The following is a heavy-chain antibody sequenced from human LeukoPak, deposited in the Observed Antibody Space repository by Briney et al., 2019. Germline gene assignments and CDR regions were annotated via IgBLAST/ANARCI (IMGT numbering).Heavy chain of an antibody. D-gene: IGHD3-22*01. Sequence: TSETLSLTCAVYGGSFSGYYWSWIHQPPGKGLEWIGEINHSGSTNYNPSLKSRVTISVDTSKNQFSLKLSSVTAADTAVYYCARRKGQFGYWPEYYYYYYMDVWGKGTTVTVSS. CDR1: GGSFSGYY. V-gene: IGHV4-34*01. CDR3: ARRKGQFGYWPEYYYYYYMDV. CDR2: INHSGST. J-gene: IGHJ6*03.